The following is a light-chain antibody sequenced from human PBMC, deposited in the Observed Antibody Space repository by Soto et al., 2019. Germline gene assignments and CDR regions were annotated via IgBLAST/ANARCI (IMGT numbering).Light chain of an antibody. CDR3: SSYAGSNNMI. J-gene: IGLJ2*01. Sequence: QSALTQPPSASGSPGQSVTISCTGTSSDIGGYNSVSWYQQHPDKAPKLMIYEVTRRPSGVPDRFSGSKSGNTASLTVSGLQAEDEADYYFSSYAGSNNMIFGGGTKLTVL. CDR1: SSDIGGYNS. CDR2: EVT. V-gene: IGLV2-8*01.